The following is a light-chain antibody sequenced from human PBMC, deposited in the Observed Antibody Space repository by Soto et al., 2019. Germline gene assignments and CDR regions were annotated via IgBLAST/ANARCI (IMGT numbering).Light chain of an antibody. Sequence: QSVLTQPASVSASPGQSITISCTGTSSDVGAYKYVSWYQQHPGKAPKLMIFDVNNRPSGVSNRFSGSKSGNTASLTISGLQAEDEADYYCSSYTSSSTLAFGGGTQLTVL. CDR3: SSYTSSSTLA. J-gene: IGLJ7*01. CDR1: SSDVGAYKY. CDR2: DVN. V-gene: IGLV2-14*03.